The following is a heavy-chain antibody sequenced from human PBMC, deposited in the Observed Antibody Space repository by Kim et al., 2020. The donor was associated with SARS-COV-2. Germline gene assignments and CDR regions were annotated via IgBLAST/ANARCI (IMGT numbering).Heavy chain of an antibody. J-gene: IGHJ4*02. V-gene: IGHV3-7*01. D-gene: IGHD1-26*01. CDR1: GFTFSSYW. Sequence: GGSLRLSCEASGFTFSSYWMTWVRQAPGKGLEWVANIKQDGSEKYYVDSVKGRFSISRDNAKDSLYLQMNSLRVEDTAVYYCASGQDGRAWGQGTLVTVSS. CDR3: ASGQDGRA. CDR2: IKQDGSEK.